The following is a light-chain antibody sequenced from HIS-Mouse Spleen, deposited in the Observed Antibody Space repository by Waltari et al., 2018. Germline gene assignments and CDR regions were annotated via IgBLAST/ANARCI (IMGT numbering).Light chain of an antibody. Sequence: QSVLTQPPSASGTPGPRVTISCSASSSNLGSNYVSWYQQHPGTAPKLLIYRNNQRPSGVPVRFSGSKSGTSASLAISGLRSEDEADYYCAAWDDSDWVFGGGTKLTVL. J-gene: IGLJ3*02. V-gene: IGLV1-47*01. CDR1: SSNLGSNY. CDR3: AAWDDSDWV. CDR2: RNN.